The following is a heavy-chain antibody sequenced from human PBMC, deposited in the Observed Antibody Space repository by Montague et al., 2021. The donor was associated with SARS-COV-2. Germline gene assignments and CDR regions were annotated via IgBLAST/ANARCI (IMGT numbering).Heavy chain of an antibody. D-gene: IGHD6-19*01. Sequence: SETLSLTCTVSGGSISSYYWSWIRQPPGKGLEWIGYIYYSGSTNYNPSLKNRVVMSVDTSKNQFSLQLTSVTAADTAVYYCARDRSRSGWDYYFDNWGQGTLVTVSS. CDR1: GGSISSYY. J-gene: IGHJ4*02. V-gene: IGHV4-59*01. CDR3: ARDRSRSGWDYYFDN. CDR2: IYYSGST.